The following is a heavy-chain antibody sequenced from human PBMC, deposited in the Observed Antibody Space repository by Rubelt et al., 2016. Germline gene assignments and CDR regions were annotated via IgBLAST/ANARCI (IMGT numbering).Heavy chain of an antibody. Sequence: QLQLQESGPGLVKPSETLSLTCTVSGGSISSSSYYWGWIRQPPGKGLEWIGEINHSGSTNYNPSLKSRVTISVDTSKNQFSLKLSSVTAADTAVYYCARRRIQLPYNWFDPWGQGTLVTVSS. V-gene: IGHV4-39*07. CDR3: ARRRIQLPYNWFDP. CDR1: GGSISSSSYY. J-gene: IGHJ5*02. CDR2: INHSGST. D-gene: IGHD5-18*01.